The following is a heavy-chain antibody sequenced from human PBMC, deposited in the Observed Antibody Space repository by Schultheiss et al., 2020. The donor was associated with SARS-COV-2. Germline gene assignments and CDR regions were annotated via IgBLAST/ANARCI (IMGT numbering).Heavy chain of an antibody. CDR3: TKGGNYYDSSGYFDY. Sequence: GESLKISCAASGFTFSSYATSWVRQAPRTGLEWVSSIDGSSSRISYAGSMKGRFTFSRDNSKNTLYLQMNNLRAEDTAVYYCTKGGNYYDSSGYFDYWGQGTLVTVSS. D-gene: IGHD3-22*01. CDR1: GFTFSSYA. V-gene: IGHV3-23*01. CDR2: IDGSSSRI. J-gene: IGHJ4*02.